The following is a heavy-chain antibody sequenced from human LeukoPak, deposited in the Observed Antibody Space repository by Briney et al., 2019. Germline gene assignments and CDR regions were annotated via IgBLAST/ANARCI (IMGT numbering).Heavy chain of an antibody. D-gene: IGHD5-18*01. J-gene: IGHJ4*02. CDR2: FDPEDGET. Sequence: ASVKVSCKVSGYTLTELSMHWVRQAPGKGLEWMGGFDPEDGETIYAQKFQGRVTITEDTSTDTAYMELSSLRSEDTAVYYCATAVDTAMVANDYWGQGTLVTVSS. CDR1: GYTLTELS. V-gene: IGHV1-24*01. CDR3: ATAVDTAMVANDY.